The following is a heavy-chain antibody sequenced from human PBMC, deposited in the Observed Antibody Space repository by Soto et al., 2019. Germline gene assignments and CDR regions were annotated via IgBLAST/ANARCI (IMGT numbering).Heavy chain of an antibody. Sequence: PSETLSLTCTVSGGSISSSSYYWGWIRQPPGKGLEWIGSIFYSGSTYYNPSLKSRVTISLDTSKNQFSLNLSSVTAADTAVYYCASEGSESYSFDHWGQGALVTVSS. D-gene: IGHD3-10*01. CDR1: GGSISSSSYY. CDR3: ASEGSESYSFDH. CDR2: IFYSGST. J-gene: IGHJ4*02. V-gene: IGHV4-39*07.